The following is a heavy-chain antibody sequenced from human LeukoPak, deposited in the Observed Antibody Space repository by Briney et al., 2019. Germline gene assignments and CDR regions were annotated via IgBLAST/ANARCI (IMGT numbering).Heavy chain of an antibody. V-gene: IGHV1-18*01. D-gene: IGHD1-26*01. J-gene: IGHJ3*02. Sequence: ASVKVSCKASGYTFTSYGISWVRQAPGQGLEWMGWISAYNGNTNYAQKLQGRVTVTTDTSTSTAYMELRSLRSDDTAVYYCARDRWDTVLDAFDIWSQGTMVTVSS. CDR1: GYTFTSYG. CDR2: ISAYNGNT. CDR3: ARDRWDTVLDAFDI.